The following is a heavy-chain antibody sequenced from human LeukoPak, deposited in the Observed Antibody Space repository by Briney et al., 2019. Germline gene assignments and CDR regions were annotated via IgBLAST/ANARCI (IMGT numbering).Heavy chain of an antibody. J-gene: IGHJ5*02. Sequence: GGSLRLSCAASGFTFSSYSMNWVRQAPGKGLEWVSYISSSSSTIYYADSVKGRFTISRDNAKNSLYLQMNSLRAEDTAVYYCARDYAEKYYDILTGYYPRTYNWFDPWGQGTLVTVSS. CDR3: ARDYAEKYYDILTGYYPRTYNWFDP. CDR2: ISSSSSTI. V-gene: IGHV3-48*01. CDR1: GFTFSSYS. D-gene: IGHD3-9*01.